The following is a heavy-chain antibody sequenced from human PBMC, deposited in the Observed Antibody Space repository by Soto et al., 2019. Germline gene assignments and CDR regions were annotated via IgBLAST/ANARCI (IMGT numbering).Heavy chain of an antibody. CDR1: GFSLSTSGVG. J-gene: IGHJ1*01. D-gene: IGHD6-13*01. Sequence: QITLKESGPTLVKPTQTLTLTCTFSGFSLSTSGVGVGWIRQPPGKALEWLALIYWDDDKRYSPSLKSRLTSARDTSKNQVVLTMTNMDPVDTATYYCAHSPGRSWYPSYCQHWGQGPLVTVSS. CDR2: IYWDDDK. CDR3: AHSPGRSWYPSYCQH. V-gene: IGHV2-5*02.